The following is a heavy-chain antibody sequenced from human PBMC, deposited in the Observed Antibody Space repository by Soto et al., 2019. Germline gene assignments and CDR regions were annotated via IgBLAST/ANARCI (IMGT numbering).Heavy chain of an antibody. D-gene: IGHD2-2*01. CDR2: ISGSGGST. V-gene: IGHV3-23*01. Sequence: EVRLLESGGGLVQPGGSLRLSCAASGFTFSSYAMSWVRQAPGKGLEWVSAISGSGGSTYYADSVKGRFTISRDNSKNTLYLQMNSLRAEDTAVYYCAKDRGVVVVPAAHDAFDIWGQGTMVTVSS. J-gene: IGHJ3*02. CDR1: GFTFSSYA. CDR3: AKDRGVVVVPAAHDAFDI.